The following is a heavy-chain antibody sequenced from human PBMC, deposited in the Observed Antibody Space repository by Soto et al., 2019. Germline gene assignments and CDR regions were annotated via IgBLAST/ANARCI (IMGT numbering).Heavy chain of an antibody. CDR2: IHPGDSDT. V-gene: IGHV5-51*03. D-gene: IGHD6-13*01. Sequence: EVQLVQSGAEVKKAGESLKISCQGSGYSFTNYWVGWVRQIPGRGLEWMGIIHPGDSDTRYSPFIQGQVTISADKSISSAYLQRSSLKASDTAMYYCARHNRYSSTWFEGWFDPWGQGTLVTVSS. CDR3: ARHNRYSSTWFEGWFDP. CDR1: GYSFTNYW. J-gene: IGHJ5*02.